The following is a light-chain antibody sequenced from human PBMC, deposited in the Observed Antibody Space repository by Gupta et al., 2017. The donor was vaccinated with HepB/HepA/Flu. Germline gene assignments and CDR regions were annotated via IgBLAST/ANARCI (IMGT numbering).Light chain of an antibody. CDR3: QQYNAWVS. V-gene: IGKV3-15*01. CDR2: GVS. Sequence: EIVMTQSPATLSVSPGESATLSCRASQSVSSNLAWYQQSFGQAPRLLIYGVSTRATGIPARFSGSGSGTEFTLTISSLQSEDFAVYYCQQYNAWVSFGGGTKVEIK. J-gene: IGKJ4*01. CDR1: QSVSSN.